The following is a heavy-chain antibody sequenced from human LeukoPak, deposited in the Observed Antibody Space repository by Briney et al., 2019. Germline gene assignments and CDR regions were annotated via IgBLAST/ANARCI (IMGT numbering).Heavy chain of an antibody. J-gene: IGHJ1*01. CDR2: IYSGGST. D-gene: IGHD1-26*01. V-gene: IGHV3-53*01. Sequence: GGSLRLSCAASGFTVSSNYMSWVRQAPGKGLEWVSVIYSGGSTYYADSVKGRLTISRDNSKNTLYLQMNSLRAEDTAVYYCASSQTVWELGLWGQGPWSPSPQ. CDR3: ASSQTVWELGL. CDR1: GFTVSSNY.